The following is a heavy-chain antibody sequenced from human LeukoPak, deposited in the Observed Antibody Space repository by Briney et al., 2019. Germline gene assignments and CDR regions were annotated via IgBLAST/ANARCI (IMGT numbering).Heavy chain of an antibody. J-gene: IGHJ4*02. V-gene: IGHV3-23*01. Sequence: GGSLRLSCAASGFTFSSYAMSWVRQAPGKGLEWVSAISGSGGSTYYADSVKGRFTTSRDNSKNTLYLQMNSLRAEDTAVYYCAKDFGVVITPFDYWGQGTLVTVSS. CDR3: AKDFGVVITPFDY. CDR2: ISGSGGST. D-gene: IGHD3-3*01. CDR1: GFTFSSYA.